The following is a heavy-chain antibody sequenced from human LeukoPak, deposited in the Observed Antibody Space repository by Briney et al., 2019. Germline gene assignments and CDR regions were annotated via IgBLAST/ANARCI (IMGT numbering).Heavy chain of an antibody. J-gene: IGHJ4*02. Sequence: GGSLRLSCAASGFTFSDYYMSWIRQAPGKGLEWVSYISSSSSYTNYADSVKGRFTISRDNAKNSLYLQMDSLRAEDTAVYYCARDPYYYGSRSYLWGQGTLVTVSS. CDR2: ISSSSSYT. D-gene: IGHD3-10*01. CDR3: ARDPYYYGSRSYL. V-gene: IGHV3-11*06. CDR1: GFTFSDYY.